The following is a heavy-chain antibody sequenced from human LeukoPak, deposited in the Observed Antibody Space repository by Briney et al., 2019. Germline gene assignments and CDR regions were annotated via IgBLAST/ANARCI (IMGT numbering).Heavy chain of an antibody. CDR2: ISGSGGST. V-gene: IGHV3-23*01. J-gene: IGHJ6*02. CDR1: GFTFSTYA. D-gene: IGHD2-15*01. Sequence: AGGSLRLSCAASGFTFSTYAVNWVRQAPGKGLEWVSAISGSGGSTYYADSVKGRFTISRDNSKNTLYLQMNSLRAEDTAVYYCAKGYCSGGSCYPSYYYYGMDVWGQGTTVTVSS. CDR3: AKGYCSGGSCYPSYYYYGMDV.